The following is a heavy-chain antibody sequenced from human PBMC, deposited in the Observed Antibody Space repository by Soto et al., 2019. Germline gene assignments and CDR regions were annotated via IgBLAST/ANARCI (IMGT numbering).Heavy chain of an antibody. V-gene: IGHV1-18*01. CDR1: GYTFTSYG. CDR2: ISAYNGNT. D-gene: IGHD1-26*01. J-gene: IGHJ4*02. CDR3: ARDLGGSYYAPVDY. Sequence: QVQLVQSGAEVKKPGASVKVSCKASGYTFTSYGISWVRQAPGQGLEWMGWISAYNGNTKYAQKLQGRVTTTTDTSTSTGYKELRSLRYDDTAVYYCARDLGGSYYAPVDYWGQGTLVTVSS.